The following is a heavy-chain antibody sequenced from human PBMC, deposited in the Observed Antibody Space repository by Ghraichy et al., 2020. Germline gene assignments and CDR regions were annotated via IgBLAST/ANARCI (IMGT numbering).Heavy chain of an antibody. CDR1: GFTFDDYA. CDR2: ISWNSGSI. J-gene: IGHJ4*02. D-gene: IGHD3-9*01. CDR3: AKDTHYDILTGYYGIDY. Sequence: GGSLRLSCAASGFTFDDYAMHWVRQAPGKGLEWVSGISWNSGSIGYADSVKGRFTISRDNAKNSLYLQMNSLRAEDTALYYCAKDTHYDILTGYYGIDYWGQGTLVTVSS. V-gene: IGHV3-9*01.